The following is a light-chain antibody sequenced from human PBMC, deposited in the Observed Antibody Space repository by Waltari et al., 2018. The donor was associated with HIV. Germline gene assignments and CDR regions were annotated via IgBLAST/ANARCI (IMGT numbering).Light chain of an antibody. Sequence: DIQMTQSPSSLSASVGDRVTITCRASQSISSYLNWYQHKLGKAPKLLIYAASSLQSGGPSRFSGSGSGTEFILTISSLQPEDFGVYYCQETYTTPWTFGQGTKVEIK. V-gene: IGKV1-39*01. J-gene: IGKJ1*01. CDR3: QETYTTPWT. CDR1: QSISSY. CDR2: AAS.